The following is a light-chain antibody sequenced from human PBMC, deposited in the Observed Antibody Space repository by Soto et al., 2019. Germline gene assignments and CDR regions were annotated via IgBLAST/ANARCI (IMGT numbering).Light chain of an antibody. Sequence: EIVLTQSLATLSLSLGERATLSCRASQSIGSYLAWYQHKLGQPPRLLIYDASNRATGIPVRFSGSGSGTDFTLTISSLEPEDFAVYYCQQRRTWPPFSFGPRTKVHIQ. V-gene: IGKV3-11*01. CDR3: QQRRTWPPFS. CDR2: DAS. CDR1: QSIGSY. J-gene: IGKJ3*01.